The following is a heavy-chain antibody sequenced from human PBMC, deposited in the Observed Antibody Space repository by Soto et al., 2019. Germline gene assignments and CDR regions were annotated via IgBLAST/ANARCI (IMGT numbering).Heavy chain of an antibody. J-gene: IGHJ4*02. CDR2: IWNDESNK. CDR1: GFTFSSYH. V-gene: IGHV3-33*06. Sequence: PGGSLRLSCAASGFTFSSYHMHWVRQAPGKGLEWVAVIWNDESNKYYADSVKGRFTISRDNSKNTLWLQMNSLRFEDTAVYYCAKPLFYSDRWYFDYWGQGTPVTVSS. D-gene: IGHD3-9*01. CDR3: AKPLFYSDRWYFDY.